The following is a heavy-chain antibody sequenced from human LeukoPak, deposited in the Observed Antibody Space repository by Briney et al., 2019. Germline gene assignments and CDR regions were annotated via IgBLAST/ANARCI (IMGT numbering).Heavy chain of an antibody. CDR2: IYYRGSA. Sequence: SETLSLTCTVSGASITSYYLSWIRQPPGKGLEWIGYIYYRGSANYNPSLKSRVTISLDTSKNQFSLNLNSVTAADSALYICASSLDASGWYFCVYWGQGTLVSVSS. CDR1: GASITSYY. CDR3: ASSLDASGWYFCVY. V-gene: IGHV4-59*01. D-gene: IGHD6-19*01. J-gene: IGHJ4*02.